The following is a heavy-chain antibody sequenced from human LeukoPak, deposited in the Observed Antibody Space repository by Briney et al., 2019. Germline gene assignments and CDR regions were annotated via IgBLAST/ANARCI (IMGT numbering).Heavy chain of an antibody. Sequence: WETLSLLCTVCGGSLRSYYGSWLRHPPGKGLECCGYIYYSGRSNYNPYLKRRVTRSVDTSKHQFSLKLSSVTAADTAVYYCARVGGSNYYYYGMDVWGQGTRVSVSS. CDR1: GGSLRSYY. V-gene: IGHV4-59*01. J-gene: IGHJ6*01. CDR2: IYYSGRS. CDR3: ARVGGSNYYYYGMDV. D-gene: IGHD3-10*01.